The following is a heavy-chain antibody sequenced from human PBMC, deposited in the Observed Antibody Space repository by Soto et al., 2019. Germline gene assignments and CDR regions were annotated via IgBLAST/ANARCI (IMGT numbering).Heavy chain of an antibody. Sequence: QVQLVESGGGVVQPGRSLRLSCAASGFTFSSYAMHWVRQAPGKGLEWVAVISYDGSNKYYADSVKGRFTISRDNSKNTLYLQMNSLRAEDTALYYCARGLITMVRGVMGDYWGQGTLVTVSS. CDR1: GFTFSSYA. D-gene: IGHD3-10*01. J-gene: IGHJ4*02. V-gene: IGHV3-30-3*01. CDR3: ARGLITMVRGVMGDY. CDR2: ISYDGSNK.